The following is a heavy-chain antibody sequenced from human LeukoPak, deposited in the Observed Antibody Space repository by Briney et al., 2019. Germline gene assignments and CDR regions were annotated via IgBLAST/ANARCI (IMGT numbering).Heavy chain of an antibody. V-gene: IGHV3-33*01. CDR3: ARDIYDSSGYYYGVSDY. CDR2: IWYDGSNK. Sequence: GRSLRLSCAASGFTFSTYGMHWVRQAPGKGLEWVAFIWYDGSNKYYADSAKGRFTISRDNSKNTLYLQMNSLRAEDTAVYYCARDIYDSSGYYYGVSDYWGQGALVTVSS. D-gene: IGHD3-22*01. CDR1: GFTFSTYG. J-gene: IGHJ4*02.